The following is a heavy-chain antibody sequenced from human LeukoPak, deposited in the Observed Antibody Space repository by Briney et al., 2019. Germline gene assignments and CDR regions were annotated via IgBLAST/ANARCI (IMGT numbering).Heavy chain of an antibody. CDR1: GGTFSSYA. J-gene: IGHJ4*02. CDR2: IIPIFGTA. Sequence: GASVKVSCKASGGTFSSYAISWVRQAPGQGPEWMGGIIPIFGTANYAQKFQGRVTITTDESTSTAYMELSSLRSEDTAVYYCASGGHYDILTGYYHWGQGTLVTVSS. CDR3: ASGGHYDILTGYYH. V-gene: IGHV1-69*05. D-gene: IGHD3-9*01.